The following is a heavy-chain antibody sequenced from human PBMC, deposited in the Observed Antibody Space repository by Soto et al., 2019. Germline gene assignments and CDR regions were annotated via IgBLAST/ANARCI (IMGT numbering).Heavy chain of an antibody. V-gene: IGHV4-31*03. CDR3: ARVCGGDCHYGMDV. D-gene: IGHD2-21*02. CDR2: IYYSGST. J-gene: IGHJ6*02. Sequence: QVQLQESGPGLVKPSQTQSLICTVSGGSISSGGYYWSWIRQHPGKGLEWIGYIYYSGSTYYNPSLKSRVTISVDTSKNQFSLKLSSVTAADTAVYYCARVCGGDCHYGMDVWGQGTTVTVSS. CDR1: GGSISSGGYY.